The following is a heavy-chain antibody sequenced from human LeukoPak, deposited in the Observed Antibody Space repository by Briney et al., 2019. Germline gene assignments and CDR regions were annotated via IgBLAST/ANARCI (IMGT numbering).Heavy chain of an antibody. CDR2: VYYSGSA. CDR1: GGSVGSGTYY. CDR3: ARDRIDYSNYEWYFDL. V-gene: IGHV4-39*07. J-gene: IGHJ2*01. Sequence: SETLSLTCTVSGGSVGSGTYYWSWIRQSPGKGLEWIGNVYYSGSAYYNPSLKSRVTMSVDTSKSQFSLKLSSVTAADTAVYYCARDRIDYSNYEWYFDLWGRGTLVTVSS. D-gene: IGHD4-11*01.